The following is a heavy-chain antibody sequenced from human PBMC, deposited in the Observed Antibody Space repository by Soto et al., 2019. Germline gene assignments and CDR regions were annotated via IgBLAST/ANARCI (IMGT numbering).Heavy chain of an antibody. J-gene: IGHJ4*02. CDR2: INHVGIT. Sequence: QVQLQQWGAGLLKPSETLSLTCAVSGGSFRGFYWTWIRQSPGKGLEWLGDINHVGITNYNPSLKSRDSIPVDTSKSQFSLKLSSVTAADTAVYYCARAHDFWGGRQQPIDSWGQGTLVTVSS. V-gene: IGHV4-34*01. CDR1: GGSFRGFY. D-gene: IGHD3-3*01. CDR3: ARAHDFWGGRQQPIDS.